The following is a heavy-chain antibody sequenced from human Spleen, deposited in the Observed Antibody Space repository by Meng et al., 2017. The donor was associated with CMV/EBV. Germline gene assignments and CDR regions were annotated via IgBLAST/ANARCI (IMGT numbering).Heavy chain of an antibody. V-gene: IGHV4-31*03. CDR1: GGSINSDGYY. J-gene: IGHJ4*02. D-gene: IGHD7-27*01. CDR3: ASKTRSNWGIGY. CDR2: IYYGGST. Sequence: LRLSCIVSGGSINSDGYYWTWIRQHPGRGLEWIWYIYYGGSTSYNPSLQSRLTISVDTSKNQLSLKLSSVTAADQAIYYCASKTRSNWGIGYWGRGTLVTVSS.